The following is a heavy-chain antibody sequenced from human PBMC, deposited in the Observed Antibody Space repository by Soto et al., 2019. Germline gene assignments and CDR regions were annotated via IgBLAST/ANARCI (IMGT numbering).Heavy chain of an antibody. Sequence: PSETLSLTCAVYGGSFSGYYWSWIRQPPGKGLEWIGEINHSGSTNHNPSLKSRVTISVDTSKNQFSLKLSSVTAADTAVYYCATTGKLRGYSGYDFRAFDCWGQGTLVPVSS. CDR1: GGSFSGYY. CDR3: ATTGKLRGYSGYDFRAFDC. V-gene: IGHV4-34*01. CDR2: INHSGST. J-gene: IGHJ4*02. D-gene: IGHD5-12*01.